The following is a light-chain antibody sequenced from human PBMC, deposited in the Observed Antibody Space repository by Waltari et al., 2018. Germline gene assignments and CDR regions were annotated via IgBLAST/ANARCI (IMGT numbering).Light chain of an antibody. CDR1: HDFSNY. Sequence: DIQMTQSPSSLSASVGDRVTITCQASHDFSNYINWYQQKPGKAPKLLIYDASNLETGVPSRFSGSGSGTDFSFTISSLQPEDIATYYCQQFDNLVYTFGQGTKLEIK. CDR2: DAS. J-gene: IGKJ2*01. CDR3: QQFDNLVYT. V-gene: IGKV1-33*01.